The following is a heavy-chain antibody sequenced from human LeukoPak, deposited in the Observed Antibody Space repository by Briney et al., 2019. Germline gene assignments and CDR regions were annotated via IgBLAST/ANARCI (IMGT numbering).Heavy chain of an antibody. CDR3: ATDRSIAAAGTGGYYYYGMDV. CDR2: FDPEDGET. J-gene: IGHJ6*02. D-gene: IGHD6-13*01. CDR1: GYTLTELS. V-gene: IGHV1-24*01. Sequence: ASVKVSCKVSGYTLTELSMHWVRQAPGKGLEWMGGFDPEDGETIYAQKFQGRVTMTEDTSTDTAYMELSSLRSEDTAVYYCATDRSIAAAGTGGYYYYGMDVWGQETTVTVSS.